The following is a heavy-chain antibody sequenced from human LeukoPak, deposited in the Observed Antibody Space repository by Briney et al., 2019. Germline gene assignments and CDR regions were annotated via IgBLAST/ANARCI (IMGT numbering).Heavy chain of an antibody. J-gene: IGHJ3*02. CDR2: IKQDGSEK. CDR3: ARDSGGSYSGAFDI. CDR1: GFTFSSYW. D-gene: IGHD1-26*01. Sequence: GGSLRLSCAASGFTFSSYWMSWVRQAPGKGLEWVANIKQDGSEKYYVDSVKGRFTISRDNAKNSLYLQMNSLRAEDTAVYYCARDSGGSYSGAFDIWGQGTMVTVSS. V-gene: IGHV3-7*01.